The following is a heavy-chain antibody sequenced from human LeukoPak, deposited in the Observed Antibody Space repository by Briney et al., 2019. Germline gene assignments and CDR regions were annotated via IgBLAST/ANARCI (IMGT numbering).Heavy chain of an antibody. J-gene: IGHJ6*03. D-gene: IGHD3-22*01. CDR1: GFTFSSYA. CDR2: ISSNGGST. CDR3: ARGNGYSFYYMDV. Sequence: GGSLRLSCAASGFTFSSYAMHWVRQAPGKGLEYVSAISSNGGSTYYANSVKGRFTISRDNSKNTLYLQMGSLRAEDMAVYYCARGNGYSFYYMDVWGKGTTVTVSS. V-gene: IGHV3-64*01.